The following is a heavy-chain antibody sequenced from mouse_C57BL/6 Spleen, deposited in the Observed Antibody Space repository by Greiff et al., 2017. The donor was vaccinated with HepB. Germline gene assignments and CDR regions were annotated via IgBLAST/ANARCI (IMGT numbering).Heavy chain of an antibody. CDR3: ARWNYDYDEGFAY. V-gene: IGHV1-18*01. CDR1: GYTFTDYN. J-gene: IGHJ3*01. CDR2: INPNNGGN. Sequence: EVQLQQSGPELVKPGASVKIPCKASGYTFTDYNMDWVKQSHGKSLEWIGDINPNNGGNIYNQKFKGKATLTVDKSSSTAYMELRSLTSEDTAVYYCARWNYDYDEGFAYWGQGTLVTVSA. D-gene: IGHD2-4*01.